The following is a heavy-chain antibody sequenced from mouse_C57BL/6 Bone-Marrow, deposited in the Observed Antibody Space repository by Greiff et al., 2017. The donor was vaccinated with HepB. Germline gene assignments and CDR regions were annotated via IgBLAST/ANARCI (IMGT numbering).Heavy chain of an antibody. J-gene: IGHJ2*01. CDR1: GYAFTNYL. D-gene: IGHD1-1*01. CDR3: ARSYYYGSNDY. Sequence: VHLVESGAELVRPGTSVKVSCKASGYAFTNYLIEWVKQRPGQGLEWIGVINPGSGGTNYNEKFKGKATLTADKSSSTAYMQLSSLTSEDSAVYFCARSYYYGSNDYWGQGTTLTVSS. CDR2: INPGSGGT. V-gene: IGHV1-54*01.